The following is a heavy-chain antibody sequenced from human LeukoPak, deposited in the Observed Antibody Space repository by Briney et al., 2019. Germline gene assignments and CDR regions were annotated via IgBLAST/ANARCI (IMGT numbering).Heavy chain of an antibody. CDR2: IRSKAYGGTT. CDR1: GFTFGDYA. D-gene: IGHD2-15*01. V-gene: IGHV3-49*03. J-gene: IGHJ4*02. CDR3: TRDSDVVVVAAVYFDY. Sequence: GRSLRLSCAASGFTFGDYAMSWFRQAPGKGLEWVGFIRSKAYGGTTEYAASVKGRFTISRDDSKSIAYLQMNSLKTEDTAVYYCTRDSDVVVVAAVYFDYWGQGTLVTVSS.